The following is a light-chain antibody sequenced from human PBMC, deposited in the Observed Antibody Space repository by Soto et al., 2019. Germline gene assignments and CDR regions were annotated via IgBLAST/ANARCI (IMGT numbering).Light chain of an antibody. CDR1: QSVRSSY. Sequence: EILLTQSPGTLSLSPGESSPLSCRASQSVRSSYFAWYQQKPGQAPRLLIFGASTRAPGIPDRFSGSGSGTDFTLTISKLEPEDFALFYCQQYGNSPLTFGGGTKVDIK. CDR2: GAS. CDR3: QQYGNSPLT. V-gene: IGKV3-20*01. J-gene: IGKJ4*01.